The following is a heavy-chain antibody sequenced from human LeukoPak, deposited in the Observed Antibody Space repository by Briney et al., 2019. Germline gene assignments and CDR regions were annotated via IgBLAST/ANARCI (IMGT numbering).Heavy chain of an antibody. CDR1: GGTFTFGTAG. D-gene: IGHD3-10*01. CDR2: IIPLFDSP. Sequence: ASVKVSCKASGGTFTFGTAGVTWVRQASGQRPEWLGGIIPLFDSPHYAPNFQGRLTITADRFSGVAYMDLSSLSSEDTAVYYCARGVLLWFGELLTDYFDYWGQGTLVTVSS. V-gene: IGHV1-69*06. CDR3: ARGVLLWFGELLTDYFDY. J-gene: IGHJ4*02.